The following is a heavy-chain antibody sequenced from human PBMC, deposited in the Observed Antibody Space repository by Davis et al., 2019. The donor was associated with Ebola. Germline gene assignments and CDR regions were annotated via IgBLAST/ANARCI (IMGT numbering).Heavy chain of an antibody. J-gene: IGHJ3*02. D-gene: IGHD3-22*01. V-gene: IGHV4-34*01. CDR3: ARRVGLLPPGAFDI. CDR2: INHSEST. CDR1: GGSFSGYY. Sequence: MPSETLSLTCAVYGGSFSGYYWTWIRQPPGKGLEWIGEINHSESTNYNPSLKSRVTISVDTSKNQFSLKLTSVTAADTAVYFCARRVGLLPPGAFDIWGQGTMVTVSS.